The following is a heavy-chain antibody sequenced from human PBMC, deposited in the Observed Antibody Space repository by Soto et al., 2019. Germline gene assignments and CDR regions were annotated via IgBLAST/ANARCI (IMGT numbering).Heavy chain of an antibody. J-gene: IGHJ5*02. CDR2: INSDGSST. Sequence: EVQLVESGGGLVQPGGSLRLSCAAPGFTFSSYWMHWVRQAPGKGLVWVSRINSDGSSTSYADSVKGRFTISRDNAKNTLYRQMNSLRAEDTAVYYCARGGYCSGGSCRNWFDPWGQGTLVTVSS. D-gene: IGHD2-15*01. CDR3: ARGGYCSGGSCRNWFDP. CDR1: GFTFSSYW. V-gene: IGHV3-74*01.